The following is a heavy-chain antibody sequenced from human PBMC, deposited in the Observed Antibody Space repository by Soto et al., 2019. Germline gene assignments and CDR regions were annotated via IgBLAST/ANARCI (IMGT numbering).Heavy chain of an antibody. CDR2: IIPIFGTA. J-gene: IGHJ5*02. D-gene: IGHD3-22*01. V-gene: IGHV1-69*13. CDR1: GGTFSSYA. Sequence: SVKVSCKASGGTFSSYAISWVRQAPGQGLEWMGGIIPIFGTANYAQKFQGRVTITADESTSTAYMELSSLRSEDTAVYYCTYYYDSSGQEVWFDPWGQGTLVTAPQ. CDR3: TYYYDSSGQEVWFDP.